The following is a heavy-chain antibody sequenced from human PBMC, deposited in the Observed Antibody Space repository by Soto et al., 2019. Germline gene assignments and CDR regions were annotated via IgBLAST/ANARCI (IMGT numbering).Heavy chain of an antibody. CDR2: IIPILGTA. Sequence: SVKVSCKASGGAFSSYAISWVRQAPGQGLEWMGGIIPILGTANYAQKFQGRVTITADDSTSTAYMELSSLRSEDTAVYYCARDRHYYDSSGYSTGDAFDIWGQGTMVTVSS. J-gene: IGHJ3*02. V-gene: IGHV1-69*13. CDR1: GGAFSSYA. CDR3: ARDRHYYDSSGYSTGDAFDI. D-gene: IGHD3-22*01.